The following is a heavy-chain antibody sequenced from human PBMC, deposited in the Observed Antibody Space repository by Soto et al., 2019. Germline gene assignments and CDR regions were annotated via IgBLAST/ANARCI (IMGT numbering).Heavy chain of an antibody. CDR3: ARDLRSSGHYFDY. J-gene: IGHJ4*02. CDR1: GYTFTGYY. V-gene: IGHV1-2*04. CDR2: INPNRGGT. D-gene: IGHD6-6*01. Sequence: GASVKVSCKASGYTFTGYYMHWVRQATGQGLEWMGWINPNRGGTNYAQKFQGWVTMTRDTSISTAYMELSRLRSDDTAVYYCARDLRSSGHYFDYWGQGTLVTVSS.